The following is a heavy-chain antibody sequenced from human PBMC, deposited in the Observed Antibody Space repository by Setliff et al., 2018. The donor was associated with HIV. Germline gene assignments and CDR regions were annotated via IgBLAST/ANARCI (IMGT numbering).Heavy chain of an antibody. CDR3: ARGVIRGVISQGGLDY. J-gene: IGHJ4*02. Sequence: GASVKVSCKTTGYTFSTYPMHWVRQAPGQRPEWMGWINAANGKTRYPQRFEARVTITMDTGASTAYMELNSLRSEDSAVYYCARGVIRGVISQGGLDYWGPGTLVTVSS. CDR2: INAANGKT. V-gene: IGHV1-3*01. CDR1: GYTFSTYP. D-gene: IGHD3-10*01.